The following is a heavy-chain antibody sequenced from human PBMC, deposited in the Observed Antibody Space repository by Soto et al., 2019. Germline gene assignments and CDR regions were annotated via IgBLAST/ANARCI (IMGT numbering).Heavy chain of an antibody. D-gene: IGHD6-19*01. V-gene: IGHV3-23*01. Sequence: GGSLRLSCAASGFTFSSYAMSWVRQAPGKGLEWVSAISGSGGSTYYADSVKGRFTISRDNSKNTLYLQMNSLRAEDTAVYYCAKDAEQWLVRRGYNWFDPWGQGTLVTVSS. J-gene: IGHJ5*02. CDR2: ISGSGGST. CDR1: GFTFSSYA. CDR3: AKDAEQWLVRRGYNWFDP.